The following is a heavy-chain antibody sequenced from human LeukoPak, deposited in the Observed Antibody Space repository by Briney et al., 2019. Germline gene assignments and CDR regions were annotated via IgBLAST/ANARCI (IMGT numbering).Heavy chain of an antibody. J-gene: IGHJ5*02. CDR1: GFTFNSYG. V-gene: IGHV3-30*18. CDR3: AKVGATTAPS. Sequence: PGRSLRLSCAASGFTFNSYGMHWVRQAPGKGLEWVAVISYDGSNKYYADSVKGRFTISRDNSKNTLYLQMNSLRAEDTAVYYCAKVGATTAPSWGQGTLVTVSS. CDR2: ISYDGSNK. D-gene: IGHD1-26*01.